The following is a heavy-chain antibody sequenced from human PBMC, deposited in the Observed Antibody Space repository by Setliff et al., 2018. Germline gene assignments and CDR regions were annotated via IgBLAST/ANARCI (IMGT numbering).Heavy chain of an antibody. CDR1: GYSISSGYY. D-gene: IGHD3-3*01. Sequence: PSETLSLTCAVSGYSISSGYYWGWIRQPPGKGLEWVGSIYHSGSTYYNPSLKSRVTISVDTSKNQFSLKLSSVTAADTAVYYCARRSSFWSGYFDYWGQGTLVTVSS. V-gene: IGHV4-38-2*01. J-gene: IGHJ4*02. CDR2: IYHSGST. CDR3: ARRSSFWSGYFDY.